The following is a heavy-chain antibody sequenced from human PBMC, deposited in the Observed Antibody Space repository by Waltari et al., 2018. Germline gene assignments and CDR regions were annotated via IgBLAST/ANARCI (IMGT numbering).Heavy chain of an antibody. D-gene: IGHD6-13*01. CDR3: ARDQSIAAAGTWYFDY. V-gene: IGHV4-61*02. Sequence: QVQLQESGPGLVKPSQTLSLTCTVSGGSISSGSYYWRWIRQPAGKGLEWIGRIYTSGSTNYNPSLKSRVTISVDTSKNQFSLKLSSVTAADTAVYYCARDQSIAAAGTWYFDYWGQGTLVTVSS. CDR2: IYTSGST. J-gene: IGHJ4*02. CDR1: GGSISSGSYY.